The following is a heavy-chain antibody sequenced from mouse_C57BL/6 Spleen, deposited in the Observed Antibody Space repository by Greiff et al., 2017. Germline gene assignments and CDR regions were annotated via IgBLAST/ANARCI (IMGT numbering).Heavy chain of an antibody. J-gene: IGHJ2*01. D-gene: IGHD1-1*01. CDR2: IYPRSGNT. CDR3: ARFITTVVGYYFDY. V-gene: IGHV1-81*01. CDR1: GYTFTSYG. Sequence: QVHVKQSGAELARPGASVKLSCKASGYTFTSYGISWVKQRTGQGLEWIGEIYPRSGNTYYNEKFKGKATLTADKSSSTAYMELRSLTSEDSAVYFCARFITTVVGYYFDYWGQGTTLTVSS.